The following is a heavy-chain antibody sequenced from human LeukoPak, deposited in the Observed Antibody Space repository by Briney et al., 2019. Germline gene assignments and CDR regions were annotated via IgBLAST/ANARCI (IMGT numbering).Heavy chain of an antibody. CDR2: IKSKTDGGTT. D-gene: IGHD3-9*01. V-gene: IGHV3-15*01. Sequence: GGSLRLSCAASGFTFSNAWMSWVRQAPGKGLEWVGRIKSKTDGGTTDYAAPVKGRFTISRDDSKNTLYLQMNSLKTEDTAVYYCTTDPSPYYDILIGYWRSGSYFDYWGQGTLVTVSS. CDR3: TTDPSPYYDILIGYWRSGSYFDY. CDR1: GFTFSNAW. J-gene: IGHJ4*02.